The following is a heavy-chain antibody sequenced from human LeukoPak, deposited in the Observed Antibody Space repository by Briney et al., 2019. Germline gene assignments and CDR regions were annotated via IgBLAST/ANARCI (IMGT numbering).Heavy chain of an antibody. Sequence: GGSLRLSCVASGFTFSIYAMSWVRQAPGKGLEWVSGTSNSGGNTYYADSVKGRFTISRDNSKNTLYLQMNSLRPEDTAIYYCAKGTSNYSYWGQGTLVTVSS. V-gene: IGHV3-23*01. J-gene: IGHJ4*02. CDR3: AKGTSNYSY. D-gene: IGHD2-21*01. CDR1: GFTFSIYA. CDR2: TSNSGGNT.